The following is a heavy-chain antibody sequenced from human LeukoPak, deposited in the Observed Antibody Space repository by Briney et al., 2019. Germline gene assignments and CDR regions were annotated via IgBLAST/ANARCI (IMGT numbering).Heavy chain of an antibody. J-gene: IGHJ4*02. V-gene: IGHV1-69*13. D-gene: IGHD4-11*01. CDR1: GGTFSSYA. CDR2: IIPIFGTA. CDR3: ARAVHYSPNSDY. Sequence: SVKVSCKASGGTFSSYAISWVRQAPGQGLEWMGGIIPIFGTANYAQKFQGRVTITADESTSTAYMELSSLRSDDTAVYYCARAVHYSPNSDYWGQGTLVTVSS.